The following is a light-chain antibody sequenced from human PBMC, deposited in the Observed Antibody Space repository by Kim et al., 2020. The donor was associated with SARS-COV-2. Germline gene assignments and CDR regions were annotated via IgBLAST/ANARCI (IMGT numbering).Light chain of an antibody. CDR3: SSYTSSSTLVV. V-gene: IGLV2-14*03. CDR1: SSYVGGYNY. J-gene: IGLJ2*01. Sequence: QSITISCTGTSSYVGGYNYVSWYQQHPGKAPKLMIYDGSNRPSGVSNRFSGSKSGNTASLTISGLQAEDEADYYCSSYTSSSTLVVFGGGTQLTVL. CDR2: DGS.